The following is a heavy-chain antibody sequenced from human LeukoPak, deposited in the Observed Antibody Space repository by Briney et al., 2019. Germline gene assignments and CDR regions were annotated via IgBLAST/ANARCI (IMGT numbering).Heavy chain of an antibody. CDR3: ARVSRYYGSGTYYHDAFDI. CDR2: ISSSSSYI. J-gene: IGHJ3*02. D-gene: IGHD3-10*01. CDR1: GFTFSSYS. Sequence: PGGSLRLSCAASGFTFSSYSMNWVRQAPGKGLEWVSSISSSSSYIYYADSVKGRFTISRDSSKNTLYLQMNTLRAEDTAVYYCARVSRYYGSGTYYHDAFDIWGQGTMVTVSS. V-gene: IGHV3-21*01.